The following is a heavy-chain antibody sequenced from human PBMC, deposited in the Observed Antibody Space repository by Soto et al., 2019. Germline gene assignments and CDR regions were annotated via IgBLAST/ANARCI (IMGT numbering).Heavy chain of an antibody. CDR1: GGSISSGGYY. D-gene: IGHD3-3*01. J-gene: IGHJ6*02. CDR2: IYYSGST. CDR3: ARDFSGGFWSAYGMDV. Sequence: SETLSLTCTVSGGSISSGGYYWSWIRQHPGKGLEWIGYIYYSGSTYYNPSLKSRVTISVDTSKNQFSLKLSSVTAADTAVYYCARDFSGGFWSAYGMDVWGQGTTVTVSS. V-gene: IGHV4-31*03.